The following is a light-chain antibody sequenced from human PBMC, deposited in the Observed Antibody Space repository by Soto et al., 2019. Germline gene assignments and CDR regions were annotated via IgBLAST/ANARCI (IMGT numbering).Light chain of an antibody. Sequence: DLQLTQSPSSLSASLGDRVSVAWRASQGIGTYLVWYQQKSGKAPTVLIYASSTLQTGVPYRFSGSGSGTDFYLTISRLHPEDVATYYCQKVDSYTRTCGQGTKVDIK. CDR3: QKVDSYTRT. CDR2: ASS. J-gene: IGKJ1*01. CDR1: QGIGTY. V-gene: IGKV1-9*01.